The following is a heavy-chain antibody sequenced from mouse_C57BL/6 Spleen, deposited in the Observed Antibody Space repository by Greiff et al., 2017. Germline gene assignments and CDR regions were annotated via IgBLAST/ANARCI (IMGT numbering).Heavy chain of an antibody. CDR3: ARGGYSLYVDAIDY. CDR2: IYPSDSET. J-gene: IGHJ4*01. V-gene: IGHV1-61*01. D-gene: IGHD6-2*01. CDR1: GYTFTSYW. Sequence: QVQLKQPGAELVRPGSSVKLSCKASGYTFTSYWMDWVKQRPGQGLEWIGNIYPSDSETLYNQKFKDKATLTVDKSSSTAYMQLSSLTSEDSAVFYCARGGYSLYVDAIDYWGQGTCDTVFS.